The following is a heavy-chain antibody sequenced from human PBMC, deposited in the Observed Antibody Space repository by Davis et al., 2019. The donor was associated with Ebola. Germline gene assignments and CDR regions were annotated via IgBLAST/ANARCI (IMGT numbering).Heavy chain of an antibody. CDR3: ARVNYSYIMDV. V-gene: IGHV3-48*03. CDR1: GFTFSSYW. Sequence: GESLKISCAASGFTFSSYWMSWVRQAPGKGVEWISYISRSGGAIFYADSVKGRFTIARDDAKGSLYLQMNSLRVEDTAVYFCARVNYSYIMDVWGPGTTVTVS. CDR2: ISRSGGAI. D-gene: IGHD1-7*01. J-gene: IGHJ6*02.